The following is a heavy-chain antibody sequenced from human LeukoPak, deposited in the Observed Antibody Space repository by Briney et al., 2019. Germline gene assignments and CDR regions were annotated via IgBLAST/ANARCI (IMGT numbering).Heavy chain of an antibody. V-gene: IGHV4-34*01. D-gene: IGHD6-13*01. CDR2: INHSGST. CDR1: GFTFSSYS. CDR3: ARGGGIAAAEDWFDP. J-gene: IGHJ5*02. Sequence: GSQRLSCAASGFTFSSYSMNWVRQAPGKGLEWIGEINHSGSTNYNPSLKSRVTISVDTSKNQFSLKLSSVTAADTAVYYCARGGGIAAAEDWFDPWGQGTLVTVSS.